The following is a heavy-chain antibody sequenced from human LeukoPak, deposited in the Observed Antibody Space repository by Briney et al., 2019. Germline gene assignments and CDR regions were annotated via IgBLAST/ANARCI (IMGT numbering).Heavy chain of an antibody. D-gene: IGHD3-22*01. CDR1: GYTFTSYG. V-gene: IGHV1-18*01. CDR2: IGAYNGNT. CDR3: ARDRTKAYYYGSSGSGAAFDI. Sequence: GASVKVSCKASGYTFTSYGISWVRQAPGQGLEWMGWIGAYNGNTNYAQKLQGRVTMTTDTSTSTAYMELRSLRSDDTAVYYCARDRTKAYYYGSSGSGAAFDIWGQGTMVTVSS. J-gene: IGHJ3*02.